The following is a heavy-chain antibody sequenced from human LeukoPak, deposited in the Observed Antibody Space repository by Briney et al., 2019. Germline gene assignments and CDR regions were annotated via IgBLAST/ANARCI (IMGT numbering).Heavy chain of an antibody. V-gene: IGHV1-69*05. D-gene: IGHD2-2*01. CDR1: GGTFSSYA. CDR2: IIPIFGTA. CDR3: AIDICHDIVVVPAAMRFDY. J-gene: IGHJ4*02. Sequence: GASVKVSCKASGGTFSSYAISWVRQAPGQGLEWMGGIIPIFGTANYAQKFQGRVTITTDESTSTAYMELSSLRSEDTAVYYCAIDICHDIVVVPAAMRFDYWGQGTLVTVSS.